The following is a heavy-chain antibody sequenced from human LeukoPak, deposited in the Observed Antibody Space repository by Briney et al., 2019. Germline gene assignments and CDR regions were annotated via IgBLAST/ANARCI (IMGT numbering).Heavy chain of an antibody. CDR3: AKSSPSPLGVGATDVREFDY. Sequence: GGSLRLSCAASGFTFSTYVMSWVRQAPEKGLEWVSTISGNGGGTYYADSVKGRFTISRDNSKNTLYLQMNSLRAEDTAVYYCAKSSPSPLGVGATDVREFDYWGQGTLVTVSS. D-gene: IGHD1-26*01. J-gene: IGHJ4*02. V-gene: IGHV3-23*01. CDR2: ISGNGGGT. CDR1: GFTFSTYV.